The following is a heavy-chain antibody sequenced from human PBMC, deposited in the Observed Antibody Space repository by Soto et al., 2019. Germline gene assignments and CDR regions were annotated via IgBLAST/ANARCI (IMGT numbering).Heavy chain of an antibody. CDR1: GGSVSGYY. Sequence: QVHLQQWGAGLLKPSETLSLTCAVYGGSVSGYYWTLIRQPPGKGLEWIGEINHSGSTKYNPSLKSRVTISVDTSKSQFSLKVSSVTAADTAVYFCARGGGEYDYGVDVWGQGTTVTVSS. V-gene: IGHV4-34*01. D-gene: IGHD4-17*01. CDR2: INHSGST. J-gene: IGHJ6*02. CDR3: ARGGGEYDYGVDV.